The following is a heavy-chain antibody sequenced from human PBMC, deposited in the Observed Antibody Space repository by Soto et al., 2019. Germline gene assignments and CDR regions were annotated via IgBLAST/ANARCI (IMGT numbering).Heavy chain of an antibody. D-gene: IGHD6-6*01. V-gene: IGHV3-23*01. Sequence: PGGSLRLSCAASGFTFSSYAMSWVRQAPGKGLEWVSAISGSGGSTYYADSVKGRFTISRDNSKNTLYLQMNSLRAEDTAVYYCATPSPTPNSSSSPYLWYFDYWGQGTLVTVSS. CDR2: ISGSGGST. CDR1: GFTFSSYA. J-gene: IGHJ4*02. CDR3: ATPSPTPNSSSSPYLWYFDY.